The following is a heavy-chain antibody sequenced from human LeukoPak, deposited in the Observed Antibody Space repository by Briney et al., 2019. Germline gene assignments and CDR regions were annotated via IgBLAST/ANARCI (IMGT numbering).Heavy chain of an antibody. J-gene: IGHJ3*02. CDR1: GFTFSSYA. V-gene: IGHV3-23*01. CDR2: ISGSGGST. Sequence: PGGSLRLSCAASGFTFSSYAMSWVRQAPGKGLEWVSAISGSGGSTYYADSVKGRFTISRDNSKNTLYLQMNSLRAEDTAVYYCAKVVAVAGTEAVRAFDIWGQGTMVTVSS. D-gene: IGHD6-19*01. CDR3: AKVVAVAGTEAVRAFDI.